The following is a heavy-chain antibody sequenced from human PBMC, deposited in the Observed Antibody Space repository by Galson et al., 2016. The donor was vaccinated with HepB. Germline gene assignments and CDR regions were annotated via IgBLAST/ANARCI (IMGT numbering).Heavy chain of an antibody. CDR2: IGPGSGDT. V-gene: IGHV1-2*02. Sequence: FTGYFLNWVRQAPGQGLEWMGWIGPGSGDTKYAQKFQDRVTITRDRSISTVTMELNRLRSDDTAVYYCARSTGFGIRIDYWGQGTQVTVSS. CDR1: FTGYF. J-gene: IGHJ4*02. CDR3: ARSTGFGIRIDY. D-gene: IGHD3-10*01.